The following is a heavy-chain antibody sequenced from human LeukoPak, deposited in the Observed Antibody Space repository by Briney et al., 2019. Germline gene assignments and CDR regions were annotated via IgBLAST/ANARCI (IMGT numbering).Heavy chain of an antibody. CDR1: GGSFSGYY. J-gene: IGHJ3*02. Sequence: SETLSLTCAVYGGSFSGYYWSWVRQPPGKGLEWIGYIYYSGSTYYNPSLKSRVTISVDTSKNQFSLKLSSVTAADTAVYYCAREFSYYYDSSGSSWHAFDIWGQGTMVTVSS. D-gene: IGHD3-22*01. CDR3: AREFSYYYDSSGSSWHAFDI. CDR2: IYYSGST. V-gene: IGHV4-34*09.